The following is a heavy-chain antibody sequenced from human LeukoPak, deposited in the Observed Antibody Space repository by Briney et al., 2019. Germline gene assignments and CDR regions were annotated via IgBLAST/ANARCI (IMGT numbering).Heavy chain of an antibody. V-gene: IGHV1-18*01. Sequence: ASVKVSCKASGYTFTSYGISWVRQAPGQGLEWMGWISAYNGNTNYAQKLQGRVTMTTDTSTSTAYMELRSLRSDDTAVYYCARDSPVRSKYYFDYWGQGTLVTVSS. J-gene: IGHJ4*02. CDR3: ARDSPVRSKYYFDY. CDR1: GYTFTSYG. CDR2: ISAYNGNT.